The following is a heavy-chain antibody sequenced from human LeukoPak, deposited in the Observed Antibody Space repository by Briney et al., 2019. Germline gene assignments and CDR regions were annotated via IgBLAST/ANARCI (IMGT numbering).Heavy chain of an antibody. V-gene: IGHV3-23*01. D-gene: IGHD3-22*01. CDR3: AKSLGGTFIVVVADYGMDV. CDR1: GFTFSSFA. Sequence: GGSLRLSCAASGFTFSSFAMSWVRQAPGKGLEWVSVISGNGGSTYYTESVKGRFTISRDNSKNTLYLQMHSLRAEDTAVYYCAKSLGGTFIVVVADYGMDVWGQGTTVTVSS. CDR2: ISGNGGST. J-gene: IGHJ6*02.